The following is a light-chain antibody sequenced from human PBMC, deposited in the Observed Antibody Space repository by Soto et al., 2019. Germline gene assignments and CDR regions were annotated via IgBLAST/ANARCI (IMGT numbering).Light chain of an antibody. Sequence: EFVLTQSPGTLSLSPGERAPLSCRASQTVRNNYLAWYQQKPGQAPRLLIYGASSRATGIPDRFSGSGSGTDFTLTISRLEPEDFAVYYCQQYGSSPITFGQGTRLEIK. J-gene: IGKJ5*01. V-gene: IGKV3-20*01. CDR1: QTVRNNY. CDR3: QQYGSSPIT. CDR2: GAS.